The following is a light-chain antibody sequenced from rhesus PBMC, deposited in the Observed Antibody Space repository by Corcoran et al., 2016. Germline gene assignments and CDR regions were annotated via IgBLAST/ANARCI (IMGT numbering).Light chain of an antibody. Sequence: EIVLTQSPATLSLSPGERATLSCRASQSVSSSLAWYQQKPGQAPRLLISDASSRATGIPDRFSGGGSGTDCTLTISSLEPEDVGVYYCQQYSNWPLTFGGGTKVELK. CDR3: QQYSNWPLT. CDR1: QSVSSS. V-gene: IGKV3-35*01. CDR2: DAS. J-gene: IGKJ4*01.